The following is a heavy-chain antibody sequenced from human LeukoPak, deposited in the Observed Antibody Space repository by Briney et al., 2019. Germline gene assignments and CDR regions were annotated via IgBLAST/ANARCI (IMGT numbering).Heavy chain of an antibody. Sequence: GGSLRLSCAASEFTFSNYAMSWVRQAPGKGLEWFSAITDDSGSTYYADSVKGRFTISRDNSKNTLYLQMNSLRAEDTAVYYCARDLRSNYGGGGFDPWGQGTLVTVSS. V-gene: IGHV3-23*01. CDR2: ITDDSGST. J-gene: IGHJ5*02. CDR3: ARDLRSNYGGGGFDP. D-gene: IGHD4-11*01. CDR1: EFTFSNYA.